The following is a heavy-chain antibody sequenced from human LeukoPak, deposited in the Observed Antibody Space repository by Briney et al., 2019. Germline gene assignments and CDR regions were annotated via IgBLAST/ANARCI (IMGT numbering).Heavy chain of an antibody. Sequence: GGTLRLSCAASGFTFSSYGMSWVRQAPGKGLEWVSAISGSGGSTYYADSVKGRFTISRDNSKNTLYLQMNSLRAEDTAVYYCAKLGAPGFYDILTYYMDVWGKGTTVTVSS. D-gene: IGHD3-9*01. CDR3: AKLGAPGFYDILTYYMDV. V-gene: IGHV3-23*01. J-gene: IGHJ6*03. CDR1: GFTFSSYG. CDR2: ISGSGGST.